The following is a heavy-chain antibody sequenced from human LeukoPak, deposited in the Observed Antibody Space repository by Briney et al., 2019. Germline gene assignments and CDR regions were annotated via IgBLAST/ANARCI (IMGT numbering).Heavy chain of an antibody. CDR3: ARAGWGYYDFWSGSYN. D-gene: IGHD3-3*01. J-gene: IGHJ4*02. CDR2: INPSGGST. V-gene: IGHV1-46*01. CDR1: GYTFTSYY. Sequence: ASVKVSCKASGYTFTSYYMHWVRQAPGQGLEWMGIINPSGGSTSYAQKFQGRVTMTRDTSTSTVYMELGSLRSEDTAVYYCARAGWGYYDFWSGSYNWGQGTLVTVSS.